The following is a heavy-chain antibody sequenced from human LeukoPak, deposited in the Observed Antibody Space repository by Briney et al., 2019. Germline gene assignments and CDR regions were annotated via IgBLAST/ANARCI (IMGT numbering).Heavy chain of an antibody. CDR2: ISYGGSNK. D-gene: IGHD6-19*01. V-gene: IGHV3-30*18. Sequence: GRSLRLSCAASGFTFSSYGMHWVRQAPGKGLGWVAVISYGGSNKYYADSVKGRFTISRDNSKNTLYLQMNSLRAEDTAVYYCAKAQDRRAVAGTVDYWGQGTLVTVSS. CDR3: AKAQDRRAVAGTVDY. CDR1: GFTFSSYG. J-gene: IGHJ4*02.